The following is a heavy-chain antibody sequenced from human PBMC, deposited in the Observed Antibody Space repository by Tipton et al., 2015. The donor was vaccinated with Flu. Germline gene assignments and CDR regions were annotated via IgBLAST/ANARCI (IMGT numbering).Heavy chain of an antibody. CDR3: GGLGWGAYCGGDCGGDYALDI. D-gene: IGHD2-21*02. V-gene: IGHV5-51*01. CDR2: IYPGDSDT. J-gene: IGHJ3*02. Sequence: EVQLVQSGAEVKKPGESLKISCKGSGYSFTSYWIGWVRQMPGKGLEWMGIIYPGDSDTRYSPSFQGQVTISADKSISTAYLQWSSLKAPDTAMYYCGGLGWGAYCGGDCGGDYALDIWGQGTMVTVSS. CDR1: GYSFTSYW.